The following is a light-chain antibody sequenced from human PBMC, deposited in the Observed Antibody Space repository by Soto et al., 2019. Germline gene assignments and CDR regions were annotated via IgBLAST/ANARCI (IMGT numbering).Light chain of an antibody. V-gene: IGKV3-15*01. CDR3: QQYNNWPRT. CDR1: QSVGSN. J-gene: IGKJ1*01. CDR2: GAS. Sequence: EIVMTQSPATLSVSPGERATLSCRASQSVGSNLAWYQQTPGQAPRLLIYGASTRATGIPARFSGSESGADFTLTISSLQSEDFAVYYRQQYNNWPRTFGQGTKVE.